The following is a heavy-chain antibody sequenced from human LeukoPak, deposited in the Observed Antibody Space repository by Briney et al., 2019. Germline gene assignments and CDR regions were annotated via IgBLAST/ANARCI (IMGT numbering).Heavy chain of an antibody. V-gene: IGHV4-34*01. D-gene: IGHD2-21*02. J-gene: IGHJ4*02. CDR2: INHSGST. CDR1: GESFSGYY. Sequence: SETLSLTCVVYGESFSGYYWSWIRQPPGKGLEWIGEINHSGSTNYNPSLKSRVTISVDTSKNQFSLKLSSVTAADTAVYYCAKHEFGDLKDFDYWGQGTLVTVSS. CDR3: AKHEFGDLKDFDY.